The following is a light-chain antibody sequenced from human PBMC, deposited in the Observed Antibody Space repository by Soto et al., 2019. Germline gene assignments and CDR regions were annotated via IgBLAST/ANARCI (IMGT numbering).Light chain of an antibody. V-gene: IGKV1-5*03. Sequence: DIQMTQSPSTLSASVGDRVTITCRASESISSWLVWYQQKPGKAPKLLIAKASRLESGVPSRFSGSGSGTDFTLTISSLQPDDVATYYCQQYKSYPVTFGQGTKLEIK. CDR2: KAS. CDR3: QQYKSYPVT. J-gene: IGKJ2*01. CDR1: ESISSW.